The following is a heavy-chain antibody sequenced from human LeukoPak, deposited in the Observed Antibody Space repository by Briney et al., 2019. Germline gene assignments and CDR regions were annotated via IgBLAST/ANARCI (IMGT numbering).Heavy chain of an antibody. CDR3: AKGDPPTYYDILTGQDY. CDR1: GFTFSSYA. D-gene: IGHD3-9*01. CDR2: ISAGGGST. V-gene: IGHV3-23*01. J-gene: IGHJ4*02. Sequence: GGSLRLSCAASGFTFSSYAMSWVRQAPGKGLEWVAGISAGGGSTYYADSVKGWFTISRDNSKNMLYLQLNSLRAEDTAVYYCAKGDPPTYYDILTGQDYWGQGTLVTVSS.